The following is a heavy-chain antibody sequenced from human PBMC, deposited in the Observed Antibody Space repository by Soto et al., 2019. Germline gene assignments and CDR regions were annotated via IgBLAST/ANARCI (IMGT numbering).Heavy chain of an antibody. CDR3: ARQRIAVAGYYYYYGMDV. Sequence: ETLSLTCTVSGGSISSYYWSWIRQPPGKGLEWIGYIYPGDSDTRYSPSFQGQVTISADKSISTAYLQWSSLKASDTAMYYCARQRIAVAGYYYYYGMDVWGQGTTVTVSS. D-gene: IGHD6-19*01. CDR2: IYPGDSDT. J-gene: IGHJ6*02. V-gene: IGHV5-51*01. CDR1: GGSISSYY.